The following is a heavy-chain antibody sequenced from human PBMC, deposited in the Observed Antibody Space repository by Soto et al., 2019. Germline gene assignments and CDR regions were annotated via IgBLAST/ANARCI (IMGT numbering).Heavy chain of an antibody. D-gene: IGHD3-3*01. CDR3: ARSGSLYYYGMDV. J-gene: IGHJ6*02. V-gene: IGHV4-4*02. Sequence: SETLSLTCVVSGTSISSTYWWTWVRQPPGKGLEWIGQIYHSGITNYNPSLKSRVTISVDTSKNQFSLKLSSVTAADTAVYYCARSGSLYYYGMDVWGQGTTVTVSS. CDR2: IYHSGIT. CDR1: GTSISSTYW.